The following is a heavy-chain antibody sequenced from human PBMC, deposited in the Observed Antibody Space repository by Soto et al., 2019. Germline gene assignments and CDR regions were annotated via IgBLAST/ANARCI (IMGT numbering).Heavy chain of an antibody. CDR3: ARGIMVYATVYFDY. V-gene: IGHV4-30-4*02. CDR1: GGSISRGDYY. D-gene: IGHD2-8*01. Sequence: SDTLSLTCTVSGGSISRGDYYWSWIRQPPGKGLECIGYIYYSGSTYYNTSLKSGVTISVDTSKNPFSLRLSSVTAADTAVYYCARGIMVYATVYFDYWGQGTLVTVSS. J-gene: IGHJ4*02. CDR2: IYYSGST.